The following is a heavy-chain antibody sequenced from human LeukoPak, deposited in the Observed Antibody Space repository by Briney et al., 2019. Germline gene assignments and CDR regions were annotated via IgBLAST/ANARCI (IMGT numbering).Heavy chain of an antibody. Sequence: SETLSLTCAVYGGSFSGYYWSWIRQPPGKGLEWIGEINHSGSTNYNPSLKSRVTISVDTSKNQFSLKLSSVTAADTAVYYCARSSYQLPFYSAFDYWGQGTLVTVSS. CDR2: INHSGST. CDR1: GGSFSGYY. D-gene: IGHD2-2*01. CDR3: ARSSYQLPFYSAFDY. J-gene: IGHJ4*02. V-gene: IGHV4-34*01.